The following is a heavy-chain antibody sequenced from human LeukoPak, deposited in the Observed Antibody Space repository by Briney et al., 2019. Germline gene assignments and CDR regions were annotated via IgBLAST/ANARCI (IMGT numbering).Heavy chain of an antibody. CDR3: ARVPHCTSTSCYVGGYHMDV. V-gene: IGHV4-38-2*02. Sequence: SETLSLTCTVSGYSISSGYYWGWIRPPPGKGLEWIGSIDHSGSTNDNPSLKSRVTVSVDTSKNRFSLKLSSVTAADTAVYYCARVPHCTSTSCYVGGYHMDVWGKGTTVTVSS. D-gene: IGHD2-2*01. CDR2: IDHSGST. J-gene: IGHJ6*03. CDR1: GYSISSGYY.